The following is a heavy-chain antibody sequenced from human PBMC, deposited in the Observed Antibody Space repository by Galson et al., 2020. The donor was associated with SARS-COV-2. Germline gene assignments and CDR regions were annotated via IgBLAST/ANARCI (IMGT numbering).Heavy chain of an antibody. CDR1: GFSLSTSGMC. J-gene: IGHJ4*02. Sequence: SGPTLVKPTQTLTLTCPFSGFSLSTSGMCVSWIRQPPGKALEWLARIDWAADKYYSTSLKTRLTISKDTSKNQVVLTMTNMDPVDTATYYCARFNSGYGATTDYWGQGTLVTVSS. CDR3: ARFNSGYGATTDY. D-gene: IGHD5-12*01. V-gene: IGHV2-70*11. CDR2: IDWAADK.